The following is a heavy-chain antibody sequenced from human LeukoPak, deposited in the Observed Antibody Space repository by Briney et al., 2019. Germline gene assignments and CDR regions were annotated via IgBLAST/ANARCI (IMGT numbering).Heavy chain of an antibody. Sequence: TSETLSLTCSVSAASIKTYYWTWIRQPPGKGLEYIGSIYSRGSPKYNPSLKSRVTLSVDTSKNQFSLSLRSVTAADTAVYYCARVREGNHLHQFYLDSWGQGIRVTVSS. CDR3: ARVREGNHLHQFYLDS. J-gene: IGHJ4*02. CDR2: IYSRGSP. V-gene: IGHV4-59*13. CDR1: AASIKTYY. D-gene: IGHD1-14*01.